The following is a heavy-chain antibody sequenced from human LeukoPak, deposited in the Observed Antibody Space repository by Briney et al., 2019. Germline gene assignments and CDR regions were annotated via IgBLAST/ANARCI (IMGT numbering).Heavy chain of an antibody. J-gene: IGHJ5*02. D-gene: IGHD6-19*01. V-gene: IGHV1-8*01. Sequence: GASVKVSCKASGYTFTSYDINWVRQATGQGLEWMGWMNLNSGNTGYAQKFQGRVTMTRNTSISTAYMELSSLRSEDTAVYYCARVEQWRRLVDPWGQGTLVTVSS. CDR3: ARVEQWRRLVDP. CDR1: GYTFTSYD. CDR2: MNLNSGNT.